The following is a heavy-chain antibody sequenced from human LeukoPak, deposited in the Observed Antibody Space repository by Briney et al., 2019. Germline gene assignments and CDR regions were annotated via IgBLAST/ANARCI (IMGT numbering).Heavy chain of an antibody. D-gene: IGHD4-23*01. V-gene: IGHV3-43D*03. CDR1: GFTFDDYA. J-gene: IGHJ4*02. Sequence: GGSLRLSCAASGFTFDDYAMHWVRQAPGKGLEWVSLISWDGGSTYYADSVKGRFTISRDNSKNSLYLQMNSLKAEDTALYYCAKDAVEIYGGIDPYFDYWGQGTLVTVSS. CDR3: AKDAVEIYGGIDPYFDY. CDR2: ISWDGGST.